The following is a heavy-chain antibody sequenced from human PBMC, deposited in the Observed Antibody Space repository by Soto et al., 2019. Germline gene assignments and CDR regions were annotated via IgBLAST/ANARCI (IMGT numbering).Heavy chain of an antibody. CDR2: INPSGGST. CDR3: AIGVWWLSNQGDY. Sequence: SVKVSCKASGYTFTMYYMHGVLRSPLQGLDWMGIINPSGGSTSYAQKFQGRVTMTRDTSTSTVYMELSSLRSEDTAVYYCAIGVWWLSNQGDYWGQGTLVPSPQ. V-gene: IGHV1-46*01. J-gene: IGHJ4*02. D-gene: IGHD5-12*01. CDR1: GYTFTMYY.